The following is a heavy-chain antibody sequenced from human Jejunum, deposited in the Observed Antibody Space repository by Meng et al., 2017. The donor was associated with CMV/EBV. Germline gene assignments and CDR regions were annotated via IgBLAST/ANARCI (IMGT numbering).Heavy chain of an antibody. D-gene: IGHD2-8*02. V-gene: IGHV4-4*07. J-gene: IGHJ4*02. CDR3: ARHEVVGTAIFDY. Sequence: LPQESRPGLANPSVTLSLTCTASGSSIRNYYWSCTRQPSWKGLKYIGGIYSSGTTKYNPSLNSRVTMSVDTSKNQFSLKVRSVTAADTAVHIYARHEVVGTAIFDYWGQGTLVTVSS. CDR2: IYSSGTT. CDR1: GSSIRNYY.